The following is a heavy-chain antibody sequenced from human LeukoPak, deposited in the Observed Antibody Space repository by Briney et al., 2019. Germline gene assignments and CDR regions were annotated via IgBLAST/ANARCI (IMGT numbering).Heavy chain of an antibody. CDR3: ASYFVGNGGRGY. CDR2: VYDSWNN. Sequence: SQTLSLTCTVSGDSINSGNSHWTWIRQPPGKGLEWLGSVYDSWNNYYNPSLESRITMSVDTSENQYSLELSSVIAADTAVYYCASYFVGNGGRGYWGQGALVTVSS. V-gene: IGHV4-30-4*01. CDR1: GDSINSGNSH. J-gene: IGHJ4*02. D-gene: IGHD3-10*02.